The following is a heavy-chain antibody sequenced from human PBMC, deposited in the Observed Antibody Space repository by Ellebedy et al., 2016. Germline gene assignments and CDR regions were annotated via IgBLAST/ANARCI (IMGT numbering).Heavy chain of an antibody. V-gene: IGHV3-21*01. CDR1: GFTFSSYS. J-gene: IGHJ5*02. Sequence: GESLKISXAASGFTFSSYSMNWVRQAPGKGLEWVSSISSSSSYIYYADSVKGRFTISRDNAKNSLYLQMNSLRAEDTAVYYCAKPTYYYGSGYDPWGQGTLVTVSS. CDR2: ISSSSSYI. D-gene: IGHD3-10*01. CDR3: AKPTYYYGSGYDP.